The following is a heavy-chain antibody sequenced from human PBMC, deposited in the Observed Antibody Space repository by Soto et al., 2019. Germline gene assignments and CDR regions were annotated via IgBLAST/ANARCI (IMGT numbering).Heavy chain of an antibody. J-gene: IGHJ4*02. Sequence: EVQLVESGGGLVQPGGSLRLSCVASGFTFNYYWMHWVRQASGKGLVWVSRIQSDGSSPDYVDSVKGRFTISRDNAKNTLYLQMNNLRAEDTAVYYCARGGDPDYWGQGTLVTVSS. V-gene: IGHV3-74*01. D-gene: IGHD2-21*02. CDR3: ARGGDPDY. CDR1: GFTFNYYW. CDR2: IQSDGSSP.